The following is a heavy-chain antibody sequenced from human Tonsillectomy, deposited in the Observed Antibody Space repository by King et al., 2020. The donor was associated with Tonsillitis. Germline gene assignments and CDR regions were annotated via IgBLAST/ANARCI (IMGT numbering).Heavy chain of an antibody. Sequence: VQLVESGGGLVQPGGSLRLSWASSGFTFSSYAMSWVRQAPGKGLEWVSTMSGSGGTTYYADSVKGRFTISRYNSKNTLYLQMNSRRAEDTAVYYCAKEDHDILTGYYSGWDYWGQGTLVTVSS. CDR1: GFTFSSYA. D-gene: IGHD3-9*01. J-gene: IGHJ4*02. V-gene: IGHV3-23*04. CDR2: MSGSGGTT. CDR3: AKEDHDILTGYYSGWDY.